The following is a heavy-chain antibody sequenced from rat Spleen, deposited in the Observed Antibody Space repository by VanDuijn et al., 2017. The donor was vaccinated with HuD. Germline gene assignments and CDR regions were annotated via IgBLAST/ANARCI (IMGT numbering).Heavy chain of an antibody. Sequence: QVQLKESGPGLVQPSQTLSLSCTVSGFSLISYHVSWVRQPPGKSLVWMGTIWAGGSTNYNSAVQSRLRISRDTSKSQIYLKMNSLQTEDTATYFCARADVAAISTDGIWGQGIMVTVSS. CDR2: IWAGGST. CDR1: GFSLISYH. J-gene: IGHJ2*01. CDR3: ARADVAAISTDGI. D-gene: IGHD1-2*01. V-gene: IGHV2-72*01.